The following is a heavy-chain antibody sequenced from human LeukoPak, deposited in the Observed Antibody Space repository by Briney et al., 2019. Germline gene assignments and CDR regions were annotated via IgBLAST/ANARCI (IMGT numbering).Heavy chain of an antibody. CDR3: ARVATTVTTYDP. J-gene: IGHJ5*02. CDR2: IYYSGST. V-gene: IGHV4-31*03. CDR1: GGSISSGGYY. D-gene: IGHD4-17*01. Sequence: SETLSHTCTVSGGSISSGGYYWSWIRQHPGKGLEWIGYIYYSGSTNYNPSLKSRVTISVDKSKNQFSLKLSSVTAADTAVYYCARVATTVTTYDPWGQGTLVTVSS.